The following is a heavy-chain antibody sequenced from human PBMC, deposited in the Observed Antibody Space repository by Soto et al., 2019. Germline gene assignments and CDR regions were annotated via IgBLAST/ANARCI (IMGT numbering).Heavy chain of an antibody. CDR1: GFTFSSYA. CDR3: AKEAVGLLCSSTSCYCDY. J-gene: IGHJ4*02. Sequence: GGSLRLSCAASGFTFSSYAMSWVRQAPGKGLEWVSAISGSGGSTYYADSVKGRFTISRDNSKNTLYLQMNSLRAEDTAVYYCAKEAVGLLCSSTSCYCDYWGQGTLVTVSS. D-gene: IGHD2-2*01. CDR2: ISGSGGST. V-gene: IGHV3-23*01.